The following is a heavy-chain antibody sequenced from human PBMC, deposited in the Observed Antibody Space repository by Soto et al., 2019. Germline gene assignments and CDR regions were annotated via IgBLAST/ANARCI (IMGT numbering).Heavy chain of an antibody. D-gene: IGHD6-6*01. CDR2: IYYSGST. CDR3: ARDRHNNFFDP. V-gene: IGHV4-59*12. CDR1: GGSISSYY. J-gene: IGHJ5*02. Sequence: SEALSLTCTVSGGSISSYYWSWIRQPPGKGLEWIAYIYYSGSTNYNPSLKSRVTISVDTSKNQFSLKLSSVTAADTAIYYCARDRHNNFFDPWGQGTLVTVSS.